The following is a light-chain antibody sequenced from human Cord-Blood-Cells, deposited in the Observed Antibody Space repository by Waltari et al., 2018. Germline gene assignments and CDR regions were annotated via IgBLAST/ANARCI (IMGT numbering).Light chain of an antibody. Sequence: DIVMTQSPDSLAVSLVERATSNCKSSQSVLYSSNNKKYLAWYQQKPGQPPKLLIYWASTRESGVPDRFSGSGSGTDFTLTISSLQAEDVEVYYCQQYYSTPLTFGGGTKVEIK. CDR2: WAS. J-gene: IGKJ4*01. V-gene: IGKV4-1*01. CDR1: QSVLYSSNNKKY. CDR3: QQYYSTPLT.